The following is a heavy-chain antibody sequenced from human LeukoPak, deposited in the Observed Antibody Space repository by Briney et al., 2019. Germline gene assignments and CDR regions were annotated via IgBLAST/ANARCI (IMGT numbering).Heavy chain of an antibody. J-gene: IGHJ4*02. CDR2: ISSGSSYT. CDR1: GGSISSYY. D-gene: IGHD6-6*01. Sequence: LSLTCTVSGGSISSYYWSWIRQPPGKGLEWVSFISSGSSYTNYADSVKGRFTISRDNAKNSLYLQMNSLRAEDTALYFCARDARDYFDYWGQGTLVTVSS. V-gene: IGHV3-11*05. CDR3: ARDARDYFDY.